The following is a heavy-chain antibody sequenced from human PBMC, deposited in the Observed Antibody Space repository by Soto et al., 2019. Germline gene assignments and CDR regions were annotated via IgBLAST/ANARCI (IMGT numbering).Heavy chain of an antibody. CDR2: IIPIFGTA. CDR1: GGTFSSYA. V-gene: IGHV1-69*13. Sequence: GASVKVSCKASGGTFSSYAISWVRQAPGQGLEWMGGIIPIFGTANYAQKFQGRVTITADESTSTAYMELSSLRSEDTAVCYCARDRAYYYDSSGPGTRYFDYWGQGTLVTVSS. CDR3: ARDRAYYYDSSGPGTRYFDY. D-gene: IGHD3-22*01. J-gene: IGHJ4*02.